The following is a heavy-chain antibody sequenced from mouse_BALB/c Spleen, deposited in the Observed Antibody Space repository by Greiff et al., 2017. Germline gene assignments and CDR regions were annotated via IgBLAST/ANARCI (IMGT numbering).Heavy chain of an antibody. CDR2: INPYNDGT. V-gene: IGHV1-14*01. CDR3: ARYGNYVGFDY. Sequence: VQLKESGPELVKPGASVKMSCKASGYTFTSYVMHWVKQKPGQGLEWIGYINPYNDGTKYNEKFKGKATLTSDKSSSTAYMELSSLTSEDSAVYYCARYGNYVGFDYWGQGTTLTVSS. J-gene: IGHJ2*01. D-gene: IGHD2-1*01. CDR1: GYTFTSYV.